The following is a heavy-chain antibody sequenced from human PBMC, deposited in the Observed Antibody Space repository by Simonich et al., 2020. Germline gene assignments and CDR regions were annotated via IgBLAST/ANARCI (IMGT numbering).Heavy chain of an antibody. V-gene: IGHV4-34*01. CDR2: INHSGST. J-gene: IGHJ2*01. CDR3: ARRANWNWYFDL. CDR1: GGSVSGDY. D-gene: IGHD1-1*01. Sequence: QVQLQQWGAGLLKPSETLSLTCAVYGGSVSGDYWSWIRQPPGKGLEWIGEINHSGSTNYHPSSKSRFPISVDTSKNQFSLQLSYVTAADTALYYCARRANWNWYFDLWGRGTLVTVSS.